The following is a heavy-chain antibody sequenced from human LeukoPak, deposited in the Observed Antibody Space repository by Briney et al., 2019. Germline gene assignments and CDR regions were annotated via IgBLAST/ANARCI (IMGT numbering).Heavy chain of an antibody. J-gene: IGHJ4*02. CDR2: IYYSGIT. D-gene: IGHD3-10*01. CDR1: GGSISSSSYY. CDR3: ARHPGVYGSGSYSLDY. V-gene: IGHV4-39*01. Sequence: KPSETLSLXCTVSGGSISSSSYYWGWIRQPPGKGLEWIGSIYYSGITYYNPSLKSRVTISVDTSKNQFSLKLSSVTAADTAVYYCARHPGVYGSGSYSLDYWGQGTLVTVSS.